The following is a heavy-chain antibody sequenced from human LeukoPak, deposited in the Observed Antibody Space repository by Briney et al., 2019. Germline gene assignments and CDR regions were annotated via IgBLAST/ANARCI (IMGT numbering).Heavy chain of an antibody. D-gene: IGHD3-3*01. Sequence: ASVKASCKASGYTFTSYDINWVRQATGQGLEWMGWMNPNSGNTGYAQKFQGRVTMTRNTSISTAYMELSSLRSEDTAVYYCARGARITIFGVVITRHYYFDYWGQGTLVTVSS. CDR2: MNPNSGNT. CDR1: GYTFTSYD. V-gene: IGHV1-8*01. J-gene: IGHJ4*02. CDR3: ARGARITIFGVVITRHYYFDY.